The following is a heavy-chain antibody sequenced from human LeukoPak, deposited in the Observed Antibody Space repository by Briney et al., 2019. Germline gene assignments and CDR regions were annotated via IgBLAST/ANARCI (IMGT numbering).Heavy chain of an antibody. CDR1: GGSISSYY. CDR2: IYYSGST. D-gene: IGHD3-22*01. Sequence: PSETLSLTCTVSGGSISSYYWSWIRQPPGKGLEWIGYIYYSGSTNYNPSLKSRVTISVDTSKNQFSLKLSSVTAADTAVYYCARDSYYYDSSGYSFQHWGQGTLVTVSS. CDR3: ARDSYYYDSSGYSFQH. V-gene: IGHV4-59*01. J-gene: IGHJ1*01.